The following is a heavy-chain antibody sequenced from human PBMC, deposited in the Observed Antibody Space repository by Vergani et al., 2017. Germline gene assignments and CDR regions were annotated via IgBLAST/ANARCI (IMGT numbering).Heavy chain of an antibody. J-gene: IGHJ4*02. V-gene: IGHV4-31*03. CDR2: IYSTGSI. CDR3: ARMGGYDEGDAFRIGYFDS. D-gene: IGHD3-22*01. CDR1: GNSISSGVYY. Sequence: QVQLQESGPGLVKPSQTLSLTCSVSGNSISSGVYYWNLIRQHPGKGLEWIGYIYSTGSIHHNPSLRRRINMSVDTSKNQFSLKLNSVTAADTAMYYCARMGGYDEGDAFRIGYFDSWGPGILVTVSS.